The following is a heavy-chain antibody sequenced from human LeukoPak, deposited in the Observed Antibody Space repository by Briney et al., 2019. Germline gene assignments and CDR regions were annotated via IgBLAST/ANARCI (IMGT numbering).Heavy chain of an antibody. D-gene: IGHD3-3*01. Sequence: ASVKVSCKASGYTFTGYYMHWVRQAPGQGLEWMGWISAYNGNTNYAQKLQGRVTMTTDTSTSTAYMELRSLRSDDTAVYYCARDGRYDFWSGYYFDYWGQGTLVTVSS. CDR1: GYTFTGYY. V-gene: IGHV1-18*04. CDR3: ARDGRYDFWSGYYFDY. J-gene: IGHJ4*02. CDR2: ISAYNGNT.